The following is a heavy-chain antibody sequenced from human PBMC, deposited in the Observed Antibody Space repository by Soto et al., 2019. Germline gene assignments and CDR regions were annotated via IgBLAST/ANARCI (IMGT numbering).Heavy chain of an antibody. D-gene: IGHD2-8*01. CDR2: IWSDGNNR. V-gene: IGHV3-33*01. CDR1: GFMFSNHG. CDR3: VRGDKWTDEASDY. J-gene: IGHJ4*02. Sequence: QVQLVESGGGVVQPGRSLRLSCAASGFMFSNHGMHWVRQAPGKGLEWVAVIWSDGNNRYYADSVKGRFTISRDNSKETVYLQMNSLRAEDTAVYYCVRGDKWTDEASDYWGQGTLVTVSS.